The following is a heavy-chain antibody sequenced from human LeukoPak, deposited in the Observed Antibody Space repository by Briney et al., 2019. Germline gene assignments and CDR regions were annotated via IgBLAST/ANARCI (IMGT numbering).Heavy chain of an antibody. V-gene: IGHV4-59*01. J-gene: IGHJ4*02. CDR2: IYYTGST. CDR3: ARYCTGGSCYGSKFDC. D-gene: IGHD2-15*01. Sequence: PSETLSLTCSVSGGPISSYYWSWIRQPPGEGLQWIGHIYYTGSTTYNPSLESRVTISLDTSKNQFSLKLSSVTAADTAVYYCARYCTGGSCYGSKFDCWGRGTLVTVSS. CDR1: GGPISSYY.